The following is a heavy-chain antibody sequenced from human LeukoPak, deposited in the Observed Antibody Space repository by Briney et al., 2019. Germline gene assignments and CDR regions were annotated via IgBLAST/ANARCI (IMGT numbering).Heavy chain of an antibody. CDR1: GYTFTSYY. CDR2: INPNSGGT. Sequence: GASVKISSKASGYTFTSYYMHYVRHAPGQGLEWMGWINPNSGGTNYAQKFQGRVTMTRATSISTAYMELSRLRSDDTAVCYCARRSIFGMVNAFDMGGQAAMVTVSS. V-gene: IGHV1-2*02. D-gene: IGHD3-3*01. CDR3: ARRSIFGMVNAFDM. J-gene: IGHJ3*02.